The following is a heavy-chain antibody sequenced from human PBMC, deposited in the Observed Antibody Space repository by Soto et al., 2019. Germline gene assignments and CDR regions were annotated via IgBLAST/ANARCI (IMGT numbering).Heavy chain of an antibody. CDR3: ARASRTTVTTTDY. V-gene: IGHV1-69*02. CDR1: GGTFSSYT. J-gene: IGHJ4*02. CDR2: IIPILGIA. D-gene: IGHD4-17*01. Sequence: GASVKVSCKASGGTFSSYTMSWVRQAPGQGLEWMGRIIPILGIANYAQKFQGRVTITADKSTSTAYMELSSLRSEDTAVYYCARASRTTVTTTDYWGQGTLVTVSS.